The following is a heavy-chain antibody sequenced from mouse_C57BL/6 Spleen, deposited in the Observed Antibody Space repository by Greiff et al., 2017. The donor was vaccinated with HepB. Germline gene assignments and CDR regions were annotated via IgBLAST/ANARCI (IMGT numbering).Heavy chain of an antibody. CDR2: INPNYVHI. V-gene: IGHV1-39*01. Sequence: VQLQQSGPELVKPGASVKISCKASGYSFTDYNMNWVKQSNGKSLEWIGVINPNYVHISYNQKFKGKATLTVDQTSSTAYMQLNSLTSEDSAFYYCARGSLNWVFDYWGQGTTLTVSS. CDR3: ARGSLNWVFDY. CDR1: GYSFTDYN. D-gene: IGHD4-1*01. J-gene: IGHJ2*01.